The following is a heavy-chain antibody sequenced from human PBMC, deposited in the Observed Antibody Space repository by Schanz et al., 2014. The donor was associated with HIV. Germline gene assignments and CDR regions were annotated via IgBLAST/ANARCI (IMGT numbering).Heavy chain of an antibody. V-gene: IGHV3-33*01. CDR2: IWFDGSNK. D-gene: IGHD3-10*01. J-gene: IGHJ4*02. CDR3: VRGLLFQGFFDS. Sequence: QVQLVESGGGVVXXGRSLRLSCAASGFTFSTYVMHWVRQAPGKGLEWVAIIWFDGSNKYCADSVRGRFTISRDNSKXXXXXXXXXLRAEDTAVYYCVRGLLFQGFFDSWGQGALVTVSS. CDR1: GFTFSTYV.